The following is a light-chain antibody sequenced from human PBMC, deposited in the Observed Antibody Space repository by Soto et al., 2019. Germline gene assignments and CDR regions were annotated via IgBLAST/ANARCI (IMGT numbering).Light chain of an antibody. Sequence: EIVLTQSPVTLSLSPGERAALSCRASQSVSSSYLAWYHQKPGQAPRLLIYGASSRATGIPDRFSGSGSGTDFSLTNNRLEAEDFAMYYCQQDDSSPYTFDQGTKLEIK. V-gene: IGKV3-20*01. CDR2: GAS. J-gene: IGKJ2*01. CDR3: QQDDSSPYT. CDR1: QSVSSSY.